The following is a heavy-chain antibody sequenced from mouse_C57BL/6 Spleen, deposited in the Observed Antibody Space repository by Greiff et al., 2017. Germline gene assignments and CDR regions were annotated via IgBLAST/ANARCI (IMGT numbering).Heavy chain of an antibody. D-gene: IGHD4-1*01. V-gene: IGHV1-42*01. Sequence: VQLQQSGPELVKPGASVKISCKASGYSFTGYYVNWVKQSPEKSLEWIGEINPSTGGTTYNQKFKAKATLTVDKSSSTAYMQLKSLTSEDSAVYYCARKSLTSYAMDYWGQGTSVTVSS. J-gene: IGHJ4*01. CDR3: ARKSLTSYAMDY. CDR2: INPSTGGT. CDR1: GYSFTGYY.